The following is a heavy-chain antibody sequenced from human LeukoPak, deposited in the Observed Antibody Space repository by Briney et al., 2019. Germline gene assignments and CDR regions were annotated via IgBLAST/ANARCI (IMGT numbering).Heavy chain of an antibody. V-gene: IGHV3-48*01. Sequence: PGGSLRLSCAASGFTFSSYSMNWVRQAPGRGLEWVSYISGSSRPLYYADSVKGRFTISRDNAKNSLYLQMNSLRAEDTAVYYCARDKGRYSSSWYALYYYGMDVWGQGTTVTVSS. CDR3: ARDKGRYSSSWYALYYYGMDV. CDR2: ISGSSRPL. J-gene: IGHJ6*02. D-gene: IGHD6-13*01. CDR1: GFTFSSYS.